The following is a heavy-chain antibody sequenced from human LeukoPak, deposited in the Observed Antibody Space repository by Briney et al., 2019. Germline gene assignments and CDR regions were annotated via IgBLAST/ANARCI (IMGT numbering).Heavy chain of an antibody. Sequence: SETLSLTCTVSGGSISSYYWSWIRQPPGKGLEWIGYIYYSGSTNYNPSLKSRVTISVDTSKNQFSLKLSSVTAADTAVYYCASSPRLLRYFDWLPKDFDYWGQGTLVTVSS. CDR2: IYYSGST. J-gene: IGHJ4*02. CDR3: ASSPRLLRYFDWLPKDFDY. V-gene: IGHV4-59*08. D-gene: IGHD3-9*01. CDR1: GGSISSYY.